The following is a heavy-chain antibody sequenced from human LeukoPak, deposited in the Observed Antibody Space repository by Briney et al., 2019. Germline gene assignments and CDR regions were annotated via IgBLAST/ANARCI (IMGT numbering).Heavy chain of an antibody. Sequence: GGSLRLSCAASGFTFSSYWMSWVRQAPGKGLEWVANIKQDGSEKYYVDSVKGRFTISRDNANNSLYLQRNSLRAEETAVYYCASPSGDYYDSYDWYFDIWGRGTLVTVSS. V-gene: IGHV3-7*01. CDR2: IKQDGSEK. CDR3: ASPSGDYYDSYDWYFDI. CDR1: GFTFSSYW. D-gene: IGHD4-17*01. J-gene: IGHJ2*01.